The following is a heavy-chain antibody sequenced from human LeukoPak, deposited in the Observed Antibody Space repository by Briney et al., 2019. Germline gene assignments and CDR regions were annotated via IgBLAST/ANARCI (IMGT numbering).Heavy chain of an antibody. CDR3: ARVWGYCGNTNCYQSFDY. CDR1: GGSFSGYY. Sequence: PSETLSLTCAVYGGSFSGYYWSWIRQPPGKGLEWIGEINHSGSTNYNPSLKSRVTISVDTSKNQFSLKLSSVTAADTAVYYCARVWGYCGNTNCYQSFDYWGQGTLVTVSS. J-gene: IGHJ4*02. D-gene: IGHD2-2*01. V-gene: IGHV4-34*01. CDR2: INHSGST.